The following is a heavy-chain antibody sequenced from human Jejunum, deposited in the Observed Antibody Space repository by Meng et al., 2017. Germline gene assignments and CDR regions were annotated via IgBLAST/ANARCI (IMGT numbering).Heavy chain of an antibody. J-gene: IGHJ4*01. CDR2: IEASGGST. CDR3: VPRLTANWGSGLDY. CDR1: GFTFTNYA. Sequence: VRRWGSGGGLVPPGGSLRLSCAASGFTFTNYAMSWVRQTPGKGLEWVSVIEASGGSTYYADSVKGRFTISRDNSKNTVYLQMNSLRPEDTAIYYCVPRLTANWGSGLDYWGQGTLVTVSS. V-gene: IGHV3-23*01. D-gene: IGHD7-27*01.